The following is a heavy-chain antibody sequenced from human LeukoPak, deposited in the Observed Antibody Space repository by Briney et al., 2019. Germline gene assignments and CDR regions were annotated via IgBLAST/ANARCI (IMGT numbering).Heavy chain of an antibody. Sequence: ASVKVSCKASGYTFTSYGVNWVRQAPGQGLEWMGWISAYNGHTNYAQKFQDRVTMTTDTSTSTAFMELRSLSSDDTAVYFCARSGAHRYNWNDVGFWFDPWGQGTLVTVSS. CDR2: ISAYNGHT. D-gene: IGHD1-1*01. CDR3: ARSGAHRYNWNDVGFWFDP. CDR1: GYTFTSYG. V-gene: IGHV1-18*01. J-gene: IGHJ5*02.